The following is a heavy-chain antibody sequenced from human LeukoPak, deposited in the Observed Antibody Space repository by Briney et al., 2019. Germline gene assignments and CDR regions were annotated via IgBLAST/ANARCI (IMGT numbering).Heavy chain of an antibody. D-gene: IGHD2-21*02. CDR1: GFTFSSAW. CDR3: ARVHSDIDY. CDR2: VNQDGSEK. J-gene: IGHJ4*02. Sequence: GGSLRLSCAASGFTFSSAWMSWVRQAPGKGLEWVANVNQDGSEKYYVDSVKGRFTISRDNAKNSLYLQMNSLRAEDTAVYYCARVHSDIDYWGQGTLVTVSS. V-gene: IGHV3-7*01.